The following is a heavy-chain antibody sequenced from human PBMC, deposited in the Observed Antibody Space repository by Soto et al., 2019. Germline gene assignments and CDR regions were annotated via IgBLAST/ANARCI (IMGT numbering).Heavy chain of an antibody. V-gene: IGHV1-69*02. CDR3: ARGGAVVVPGAVDRHNWFDP. Sequence: QVQLVQSGAEVKKPGSSVKVSCEASGGTFSSYSFSWVRQAPGQGLEWMGRVIPILGMANYAQKFQGRVTITADKSTSTVYMELSSRRSEDTAVYYCARGGAVVVPGAVDRHNWFDPWGQGTLVTGSS. D-gene: IGHD2-2*01. J-gene: IGHJ5*02. CDR2: VIPILGMA. CDR1: GGTFSSYS.